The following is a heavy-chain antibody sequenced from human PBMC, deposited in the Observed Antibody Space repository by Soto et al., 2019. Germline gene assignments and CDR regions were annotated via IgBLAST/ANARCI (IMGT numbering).Heavy chain of an antibody. CDR3: AKETNLYSSSWYLSGMDV. CDR1: AFTFSSYG. D-gene: IGHD6-13*01. Sequence: QVQLVESGGGVVQPGRSLRLSCAASAFTFSSYGMHWFRQAPGKGLEWVAVISYDGTNKYYTESVKGRFTISRDNAKNTLYLQMNSLRAEDTAVYFCAKETNLYSSSWYLSGMDVWGQGTTVTVSS. J-gene: IGHJ6*02. CDR2: ISYDGTNK. V-gene: IGHV3-30*18.